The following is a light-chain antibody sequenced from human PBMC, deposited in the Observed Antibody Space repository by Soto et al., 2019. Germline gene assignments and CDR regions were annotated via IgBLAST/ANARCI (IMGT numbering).Light chain of an antibody. CDR2: QTS. Sequence: EIVLTQSPATLSSFPGDRVTLSCRASQYINTRLAWYQHRPGQAPRLLIYQTSIRAAGIPARFSASGTGTDFTLTISDVQPEDFATYYCLQAYNYPLSFGQGTKVDIK. CDR3: LQAYNYPLS. CDR1: QYINTR. V-gene: IGKV3D-11*01. J-gene: IGKJ1*01.